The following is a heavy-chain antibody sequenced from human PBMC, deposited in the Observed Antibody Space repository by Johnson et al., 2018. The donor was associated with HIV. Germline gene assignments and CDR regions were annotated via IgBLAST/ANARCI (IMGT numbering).Heavy chain of an antibody. CDR1: GFTFSSYA. D-gene: IGHD5-18*01. V-gene: IGHV3-30*04. CDR2: IKQDGSEK. J-gene: IGHJ3*02. CDR3: AKDLVDTAMDDAFDI. Sequence: QMLLVESGGGVVQPGRSLRLSCAASGFTFSSYAMHWVRQAPGKGLEWVANIKQDGSEKYYADSVKGRFTISRDNSKNTLYLQMNSLRAEDTAVYYCAKDLVDTAMDDAFDIWGQGTMVTVSS.